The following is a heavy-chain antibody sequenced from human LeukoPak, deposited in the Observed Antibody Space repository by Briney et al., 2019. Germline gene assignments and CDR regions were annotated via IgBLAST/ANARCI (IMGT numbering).Heavy chain of an antibody. J-gene: IGHJ4*02. V-gene: IGHV3-30*03. D-gene: IGHD2-2*01. CDR2: ISYDGSNK. Sequence: PGRSLRLSCAASGFTFSSYGMHWVRQAPGEGLEWVAVISYDGSNKYNEETAKGRFTISRDNSKNTLYLQMDSLRAEDTAVYYCATRSCGRTGCPLWPLDFWGQGTLVMVSS. CDR3: ATRSCGRTGCPLWPLDF. CDR1: GFTFSSYG.